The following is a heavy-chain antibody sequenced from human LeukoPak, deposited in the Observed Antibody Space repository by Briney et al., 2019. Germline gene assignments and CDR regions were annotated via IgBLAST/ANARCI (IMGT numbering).Heavy chain of an antibody. CDR1: GGSISSYY. CDR3: ARSRAAYGDIDY. V-gene: IGHV4-59*01. D-gene: IGHD4-17*01. J-gene: IGHJ4*02. CDR2: TYYSGST. Sequence: SATLSLTCTVSGGSISSYYWSWIRQPPGKGLEWIGYTYYSGSTNYNPSLKSRVTISVDTSKNQFSLKLSSVTAADTAVYYCARSRAAYGDIDYWGQGTLVTVSS.